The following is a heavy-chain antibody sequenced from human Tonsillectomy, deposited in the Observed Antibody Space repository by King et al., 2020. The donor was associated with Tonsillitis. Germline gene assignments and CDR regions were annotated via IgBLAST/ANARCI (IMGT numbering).Heavy chain of an antibody. CDR2: IYHSGGS. Sequence: VQLQESGPGLVKSSETLSLTCTVSGGSISSYYWSWIRQTPGKGLEWIGFIYHSGGSNYNPSLKSRVTISPDTSKNQFSLNLTSVTAADTAVYYCARELGHYGDYPYFDYWGQGILVTVSS. D-gene: IGHD4-17*01. CDR3: ARELGHYGDYPYFDY. CDR1: GGSISSYY. J-gene: IGHJ4*02. V-gene: IGHV4-59*01.